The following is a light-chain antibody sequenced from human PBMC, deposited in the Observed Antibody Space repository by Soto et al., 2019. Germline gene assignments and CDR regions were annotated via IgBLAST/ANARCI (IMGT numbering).Light chain of an antibody. CDR2: DAS. Sequence: EIVLTQSPATLSLSPGERATLSCRASQSVRNYLAWYQQKPGQAPRLLIYDASNKAPGIPARFSGSGSGTDFTLTINSIEPEDFAVYYCQQRSDWPSTFGGGTKVEI. CDR1: QSVRNY. V-gene: IGKV3-11*01. CDR3: QQRSDWPST. J-gene: IGKJ4*01.